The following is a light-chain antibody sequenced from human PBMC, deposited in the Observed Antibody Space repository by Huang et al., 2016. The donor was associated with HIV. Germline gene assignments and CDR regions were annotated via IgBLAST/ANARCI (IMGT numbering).Light chain of an antibody. CDR2: WAS. CDR1: QSVLYSSNSKNY. J-gene: IGKJ1*01. V-gene: IGKV4-1*01. CDR3: QQYYSIPQT. Sequence: DIVMTQSPDSLAVSLGERATIKCRSSQSVLYSSNSKNYVAWVQQKPGQAPRLLIYWASSRESGVPDRFSGSGSGTDFTLTISSLEAEDAAVYYCQQYYSIPQTFGQGTKVEI.